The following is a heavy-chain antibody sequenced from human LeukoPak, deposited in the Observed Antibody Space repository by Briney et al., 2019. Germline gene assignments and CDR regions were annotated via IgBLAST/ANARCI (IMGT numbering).Heavy chain of an antibody. V-gene: IGHV3-23*01. CDR1: GFTFNIYA. CDR2: ISGSGSNT. J-gene: IGHJ4*02. CDR3: AKDPLDY. Sequence: GGSLRLSCVASGFTFNIYAMIWVRQAPGKGLEWVSGISGSGSNTYNADYVKGRFTISRDNSKNTVYLQMNSLRAEGTAIYYCAKDPLDYWGQGTLVTVSS.